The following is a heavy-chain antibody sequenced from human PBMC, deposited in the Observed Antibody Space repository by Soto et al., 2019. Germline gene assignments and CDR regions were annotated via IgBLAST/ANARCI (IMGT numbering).Heavy chain of an antibody. CDR2: ISYDGSNQ. CDR1: GFTFSSFG. Sequence: QVQLVESGGGAVQPGRSLRLSCAASGFTFSSFGMHWVRQAPGKGLEWVAVISYDGSNQYYGDSAKGRFTLSRDNSKNTQYLQMSSLTAADTAIYYCARGGFGAAKSAFDSWGQGTLVTVSS. D-gene: IGHD3-16*01. CDR3: ARGGFGAAKSAFDS. J-gene: IGHJ4*02. V-gene: IGHV3-30*19.